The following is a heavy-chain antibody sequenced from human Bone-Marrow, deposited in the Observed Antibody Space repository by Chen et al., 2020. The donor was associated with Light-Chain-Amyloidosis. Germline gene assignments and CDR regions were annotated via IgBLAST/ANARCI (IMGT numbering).Heavy chain of an antibody. CDR3: AKTTMAGGWHFDL. D-gene: IGHD1-1*01. CDR2: VSGDGATT. CDR1: GFTFSSFA. J-gene: IGHJ2*01. Sequence: EVQLLESGGGLVQPGGSLRLSCAASGFTFSSFALTWARQAPGKGLEWVSGVSGDGATTDYADSVKGRFTISRDNSKNTLYLQMNSLRAEDTALYYCAKTTMAGGWHFDLWGRGTVVTVSS. V-gene: IGHV3-23*01.